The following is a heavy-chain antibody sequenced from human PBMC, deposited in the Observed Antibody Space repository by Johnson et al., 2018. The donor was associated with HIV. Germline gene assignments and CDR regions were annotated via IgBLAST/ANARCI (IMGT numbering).Heavy chain of an antibody. CDR1: GFTFSDYY. CDR2: ISSSGSTI. V-gene: IGHV3-11*01. Sequence: VQLVESGGGVVQPGGSLRLSCAASGFTFSDYYMRWIRQATGKGLEWVSYISSSGSTIYYADSVKGRFTISRDNAKNSLYLQMNSLRAEDTALYYCARGYNESSGYAGAFDIWGQGTMVTVSS. CDR3: ARGYNESSGYAGAFDI. D-gene: IGHD3-22*01. J-gene: IGHJ3*02.